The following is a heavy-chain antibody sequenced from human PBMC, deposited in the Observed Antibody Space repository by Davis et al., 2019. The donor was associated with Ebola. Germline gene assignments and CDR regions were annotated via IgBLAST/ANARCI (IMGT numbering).Heavy chain of an antibody. D-gene: IGHD3-22*01. J-gene: IGHJ6*02. Sequence: GESLKISCAASGFVFSRSVMRWVRRAPGKGLESVSTLGLSADTYYADSVKGRFTISRDNSKNTLYLQMNSLRADDTAVYYCARQGDSSGFPPYYGLDVWGQGTTVTVSS. CDR1: GFVFSRSV. CDR3: ARQGDSSGFPPYYGLDV. V-gene: IGHV3-23*01. CDR2: LGLSADT.